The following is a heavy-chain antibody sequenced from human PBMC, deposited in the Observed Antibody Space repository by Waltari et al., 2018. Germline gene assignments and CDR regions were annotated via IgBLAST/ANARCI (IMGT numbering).Heavy chain of an antibody. V-gene: IGHV4-34*01. CDR2: LNHSGST. CDR3: ARATNSSSLYYYYYMDV. CDR1: GGSFSGYY. J-gene: IGHJ6*03. D-gene: IGHD6-13*01. Sequence: QVQLQQWGAGLLKPSETLSLTCAVYGGSFSGYYWSWIRQPPGKGLEGIGELNHSGSTNDNPSLKSRVTISVDTSKNQFSLKLSSVTAAETAVYYCARATNSSSLYYYYYMDVWGKGTTVTVSS.